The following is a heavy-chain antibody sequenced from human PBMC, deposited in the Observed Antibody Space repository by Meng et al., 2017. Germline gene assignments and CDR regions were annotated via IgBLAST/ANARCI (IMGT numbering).Heavy chain of an antibody. V-gene: IGHV4-38-2*01. CDR2: IYQSGST. D-gene: IGHD3-9*01. CDR1: GYSITGSYN. CDR3: ARVGILTGRFDS. J-gene: IGHJ4*02. Sequence: SQTLSLTCAVSGYSITGSYNWGWIRQSPGKGLEWIGSIYQSGSTYYNPSLKSRVTMSADTSKSQFSLKLSSVTAADTAVYYCARVGILTGRFDSWGLGTLVTVSS.